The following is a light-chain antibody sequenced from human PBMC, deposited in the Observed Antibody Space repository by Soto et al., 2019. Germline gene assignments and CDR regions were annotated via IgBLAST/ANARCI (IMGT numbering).Light chain of an antibody. J-gene: IGKJ1*01. CDR1: QSVSGY. V-gene: IGKV3-20*01. CDR2: DAS. CDR3: QQYGSSGT. Sequence: IVLTQSRATVSLSPGEKAKLSCRASQSVSGYLAWYQQKPGQAPRLLIYDASNRATGIPDRFSGSGSGTDFTLTISRLEPEDFAVYYWQQYGSSGTLGQCSKVDI.